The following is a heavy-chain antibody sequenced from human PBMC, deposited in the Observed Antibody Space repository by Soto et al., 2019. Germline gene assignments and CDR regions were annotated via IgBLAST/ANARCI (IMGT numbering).Heavy chain of an antibody. J-gene: IGHJ5*02. CDR3: ARNTYYYDSSGYHWEEWFDP. CDR1: GYTFTSYG. CDR2: ISAYNGNT. Sequence: QVQLVQSGAEVKKPGASVKVSCKASGYTFTSYGISWVRQAPGQGLEWMGWISAYNGNTNYAQKLQGRVTMTTDTSTSTAYMELRSLRSDDTAVYYCARNTYYYDSSGYHWEEWFDPWGQGTLVTVSS. D-gene: IGHD3-22*01. V-gene: IGHV1-18*01.